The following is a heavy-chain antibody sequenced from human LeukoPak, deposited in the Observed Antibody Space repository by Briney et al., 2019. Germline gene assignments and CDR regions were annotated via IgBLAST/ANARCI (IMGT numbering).Heavy chain of an antibody. D-gene: IGHD2-15*01. Sequence: SVEVSCHSCGGTFSTDAINWVRQAPGPGREWMGGIIPIFRTTNYAQKFNGIVTLTTDESTSTAYMEVSGLTSEDTAVYYCVGLMSAQTFEIWGQGTLITVSS. CDR3: VGLMSAQTFEI. J-gene: IGHJ3*02. V-gene: IGHV1-69*05. CDR1: GGTFSTDA. CDR2: IIPIFRTT.